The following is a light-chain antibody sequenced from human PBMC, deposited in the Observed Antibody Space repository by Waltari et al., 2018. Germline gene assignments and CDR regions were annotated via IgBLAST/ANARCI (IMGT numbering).Light chain of an antibody. V-gene: IGLV3-27*01. CDR3: HAAADNNWF. CDR2: KDP. CDR1: VLAETY. J-gene: IGLJ2*01. Sequence: YDLTQPLSVSVSPGQTATITCSGDVLAETYVRWFQQKPGQAPTLILYKDPDRPSGIPERFSGSSSGSTVTLTIRGALLEDEADYHCHAAADNNWFFGGGTKLTVL.